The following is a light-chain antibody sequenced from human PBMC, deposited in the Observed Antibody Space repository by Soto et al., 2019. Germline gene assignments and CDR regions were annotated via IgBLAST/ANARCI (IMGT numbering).Light chain of an antibody. J-gene: IGKJ1*01. Sequence: IVMTQSPATLSVSPGERATLSCRASQSVNTNLAWYQQKPGQVPRLLIYGASTRATGIPARFSGSGSGTEFTLTISSLQSEDFAVYYCQQYNNWWTFGQGTKVEIK. CDR1: QSVNTN. V-gene: IGKV3-15*01. CDR2: GAS. CDR3: QQYNNWWT.